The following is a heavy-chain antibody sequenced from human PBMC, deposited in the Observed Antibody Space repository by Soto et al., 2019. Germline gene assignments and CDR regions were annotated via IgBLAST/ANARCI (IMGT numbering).Heavy chain of an antibody. CDR3: ARDLGY. V-gene: IGHV4-59*01. CDR1: GGSISSYY. CDR2: IYYSGST. J-gene: IGHJ4*02. Sequence: LSLTCTVSGGSISSYYWSWIRQPPGKGLEWIGYIYYSGSTNYNPSLKSRVTISVDTSKNQFSLKLSSVTAADTAVYYCARDLGYWGQGTLVTVSS.